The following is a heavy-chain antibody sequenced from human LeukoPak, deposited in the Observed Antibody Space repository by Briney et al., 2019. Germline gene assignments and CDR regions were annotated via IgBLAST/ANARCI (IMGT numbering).Heavy chain of an antibody. CDR3: AREKRDGYSGYGRFDAFDI. V-gene: IGHV3-21*01. CDR1: GFTFSSYS. J-gene: IGHJ3*02. D-gene: IGHD5-12*01. Sequence: PGGSLRLSCAASGFTFSSYSMNWVRQAPGKGLEWVSSISSSSSYIYYADSVKGRFTISRDNAKNSLYLQMNSLRAEDTAVYYCAREKRDGYSGYGRFDAFDIWGQGTMVTVSS. CDR2: ISSSSSYI.